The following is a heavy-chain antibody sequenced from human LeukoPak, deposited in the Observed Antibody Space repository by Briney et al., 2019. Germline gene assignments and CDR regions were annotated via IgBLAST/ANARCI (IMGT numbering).Heavy chain of an antibody. D-gene: IGHD2-15*01. Sequence: SETLSVTRTEPGGSTCIVTFYCGCTSQPPGKGREWNGCIYDSGNTCYNPSIETRVTISVDPSKHQFSLRLSSVTAADTAVYYRVRHKHSGSYYYYYVMDVWGQGTTVTVSS. CDR1: GGSTCIVTFY. V-gene: IGHV4-39*01. CDR3: VRHKHSGSYYYYYVMDV. J-gene: IGHJ6*02. CDR2: IYDSGNT.